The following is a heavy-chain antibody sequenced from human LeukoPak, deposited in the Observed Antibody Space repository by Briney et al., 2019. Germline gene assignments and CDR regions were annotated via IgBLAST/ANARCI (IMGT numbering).Heavy chain of an antibody. CDR3: ASNIPTFPGIAAAGQYNWFDP. CDR1: GFTFSSYA. CDR2: ISYDGSNK. V-gene: IGHV3-30-3*01. Sequence: PGGSLRLSCAASGFTFSSYAMHWVRQAPGKGLEWVAVISYDGSNKYYADSVKGRFTISRDNSKNTLYLQMNSLRAEDTAVYYCASNIPTFPGIAAAGQYNWFDPWGQGTLVTVSS. J-gene: IGHJ5*02. D-gene: IGHD6-13*01.